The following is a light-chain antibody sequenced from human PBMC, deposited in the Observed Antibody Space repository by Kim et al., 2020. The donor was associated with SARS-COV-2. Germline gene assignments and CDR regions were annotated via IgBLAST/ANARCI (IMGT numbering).Light chain of an antibody. CDR1: SLRNYY. J-gene: IGLJ3*02. V-gene: IGLV3-19*01. CDR2: GKN. CDR3: KSRDTSDDHLGV. Sequence: SSELTQDPAVSVALGQTVRITCQGDSLRNYYASWYQQKPRQAPVLVIYGKNNRPSGIPDRFSGSNSGNTASLTITGAQAEDEADYYCKSRDTSDDHLGVFGAGTKLTVL.